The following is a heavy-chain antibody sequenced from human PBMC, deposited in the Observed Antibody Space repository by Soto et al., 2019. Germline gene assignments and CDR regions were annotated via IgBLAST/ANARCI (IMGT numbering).Heavy chain of an antibody. V-gene: IGHV3-33*01. Sequence: PGGSLRLSCGASGFTFSSHGMHWVRQASGKGLEWVAVIRYDGSNKYYADSVKGRFTISRDNSKNTLYLQMNSLRAEDTAVYYCARGRGYSSSWPTYYFDFWGQGTQVTVSS. CDR2: IRYDGSNK. CDR3: ARGRGYSSSWPTYYFDF. D-gene: IGHD6-13*01. J-gene: IGHJ4*02. CDR1: GFTFSSHG.